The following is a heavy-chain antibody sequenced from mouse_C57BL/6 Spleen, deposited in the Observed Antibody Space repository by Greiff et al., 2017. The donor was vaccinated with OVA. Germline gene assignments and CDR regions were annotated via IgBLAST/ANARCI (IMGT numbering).Heavy chain of an antibody. J-gene: IGHJ1*03. CDR1: GFTFSDYG. Sequence: DVMLVESGGGLVKPGGSLKLSCAASGFTFSDYGMHWVRQAPEKGLEWVAYISSGSSTIYYADTVKGRFTISIGNAKNNLFLQMTSLRSENTAMYYCAKGPYYYGSSYGYFDVWGTGTTVTVSS. CDR3: AKGPYYYGSSYGYFDV. D-gene: IGHD1-1*01. V-gene: IGHV5-17*01. CDR2: ISSGSSTI.